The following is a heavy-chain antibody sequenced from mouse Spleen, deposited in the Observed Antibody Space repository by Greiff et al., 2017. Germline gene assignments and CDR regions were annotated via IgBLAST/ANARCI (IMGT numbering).Heavy chain of an antibody. Sequence: VQLQQPGAELVKPGASVKLSCKASGYTFTSYWMQWVKQRPGQGLEWIGEIDPSDSYTNYNQKFKGKATLTVDTSSSTAYMQLSSLTSEDSAVYYCASKGIYYSNYVDAMDYWGQGTSVTVSS. V-gene: IGHV1-50*01. CDR3: ASKGIYYSNYVDAMDY. CDR2: IDPSDSYT. CDR1: GYTFTSYW. D-gene: IGHD2-5*01. J-gene: IGHJ4*01.